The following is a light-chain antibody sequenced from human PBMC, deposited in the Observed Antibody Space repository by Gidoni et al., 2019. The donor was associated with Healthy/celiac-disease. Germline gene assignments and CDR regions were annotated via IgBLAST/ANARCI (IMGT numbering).Light chain of an antibody. CDR2: KAS. J-gene: IGKJ1*01. V-gene: IGKV1-5*03. Sequence: DIQMTQSPSTLSASVGDRVTITCRASQSISSWLAWYQQKPGKAPKLLIYKASSLESGVPSRFSGSGSGTEFTLTISSLQPDDFATYYCQQYNSYSGTFGQXTKVEIK. CDR3: QQYNSYSGT. CDR1: QSISSW.